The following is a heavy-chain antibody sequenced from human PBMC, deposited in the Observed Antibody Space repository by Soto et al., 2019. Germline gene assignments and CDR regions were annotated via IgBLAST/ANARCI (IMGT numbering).Heavy chain of an antibody. CDR3: ARDLWFGELLSYHGMDV. J-gene: IGHJ6*02. Sequence: PETLSLSITVSVGSIISCGYYWGWLRQPPGKGLEWIGSIYYSGSTYYNPSLKSRVTISVDTSKNQFSLKLSSVTAADTAVYYCARDLWFGELLSYHGMDVWGQGTTVTVSS. CDR1: VGSIISCGYY. V-gene: IGHV4-39*02. D-gene: IGHD3-10*01. CDR2: IYYSGST.